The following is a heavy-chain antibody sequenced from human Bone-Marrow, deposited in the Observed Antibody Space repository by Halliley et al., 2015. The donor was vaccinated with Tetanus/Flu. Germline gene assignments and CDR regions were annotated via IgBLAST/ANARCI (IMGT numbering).Heavy chain of an antibody. Sequence: SGSGAGTYYGDSLKGRFTISRDNSKNTLYLQVNSLRVEDPAMYYCAKDWGDDSSGLYSRGFDSWGQGSLVTVSS. CDR3: AKDWGDDSSGLYSRGFDS. D-gene: IGHD3-22*01. V-gene: IGHV3-23*01. CDR2: SGSGAGT. J-gene: IGHJ4*02.